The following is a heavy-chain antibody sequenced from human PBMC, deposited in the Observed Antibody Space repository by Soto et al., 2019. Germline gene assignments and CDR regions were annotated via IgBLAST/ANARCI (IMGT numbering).Heavy chain of an antibody. J-gene: IGHJ4*02. Sequence: PSETLSLTCTVSGGSISSGGYYWSWIRQHTGKGLEWIGYIYYSGSTYYNPSLKSRVTISVDTSKNQFYLKLSSVTATDTAVYYCARVRKVVVLEYWGQGTLVTVSS. V-gene: IGHV4-31*03. D-gene: IGHD3-22*01. CDR2: IYYSGST. CDR3: ARVRKVVVLEY. CDR1: GGSISSGGYY.